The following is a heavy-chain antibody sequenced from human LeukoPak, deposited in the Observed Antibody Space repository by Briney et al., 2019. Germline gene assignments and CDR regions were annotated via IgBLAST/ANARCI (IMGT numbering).Heavy chain of an antibody. CDR3: ASWDYDFWGFEA. V-gene: IGHV4-4*07. J-gene: IGHJ5*02. D-gene: IGHD3-3*01. Sequence: GSLRLSCAASGFTFSSYAMSWIRQPAGKGLEWIGRIYTSGSTNYNPSLKSRVTMSVDTSKNQFSLKLSSVTAADTAVYYCASWDYDFWGFEAWGQGTLVTVSS. CDR2: IYTSGST. CDR1: GFTFSSYA.